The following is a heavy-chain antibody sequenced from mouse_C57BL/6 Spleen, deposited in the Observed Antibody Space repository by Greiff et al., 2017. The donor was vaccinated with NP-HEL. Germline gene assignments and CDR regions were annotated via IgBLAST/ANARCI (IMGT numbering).Heavy chain of an antibody. CDR3: ARSTYYSTNYWYFDV. V-gene: IGHV1-7*01. Sequence: QVHVKQSGAELAKPGASVKLSCKASGYTFTNYWMHWVKQRPGQGLEWIGYINPSSGYTKYNQKFKDKATLTADKSSSTAYMQLSSLTYEDSAVYYCARSTYYSTNYWYFDVWGTGTTVTVSS. CDR2: INPSSGYT. D-gene: IGHD2-5*01. J-gene: IGHJ1*03. CDR1: GYTFTNYW.